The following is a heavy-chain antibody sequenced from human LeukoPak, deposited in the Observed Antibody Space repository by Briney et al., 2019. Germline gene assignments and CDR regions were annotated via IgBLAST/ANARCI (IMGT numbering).Heavy chain of an antibody. J-gene: IGHJ4*02. D-gene: IGHD3-22*01. CDR3: AKDRGGYYYGSSGSADY. CDR2: ISGSGGST. Sequence: GGSLRLSCAASGFTFSSYAMSWVRQAPGKGLEWVSAISGSGGSTYYADSVKGRFTISRDNSKNTLYLQMNSLRAEDTAVYYCAKDRGGYYYGSSGSADYWGQGTLVTVSS. CDR1: GFTFSSYA. V-gene: IGHV3-23*01.